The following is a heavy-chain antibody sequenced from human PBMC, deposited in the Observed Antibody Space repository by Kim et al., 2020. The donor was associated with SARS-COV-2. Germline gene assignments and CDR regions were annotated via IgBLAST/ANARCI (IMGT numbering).Heavy chain of an antibody. Sequence: ASVKVSCKASGYTFTSYAMHWVRQAPGQRLEWMGWINAGNGNTKYSQKFQGRVTITRDTSASTAYMELSSLRSEDTAVYYCARESHEFWMASVLFDYWGQGTLVTVSS. CDR1: GYTFTSYA. D-gene: IGHD3-3*01. V-gene: IGHV1-3*01. CDR2: INAGNGNT. CDR3: ARESHEFWMASVLFDY. J-gene: IGHJ4*02.